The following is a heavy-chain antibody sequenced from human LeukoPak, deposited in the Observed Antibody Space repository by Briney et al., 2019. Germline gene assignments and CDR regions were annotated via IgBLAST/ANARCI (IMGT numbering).Heavy chain of an antibody. D-gene: IGHD3-16*01. CDR1: GGSISSSNW. J-gene: IGHJ4*02. CDR2: IYHSGST. V-gene: IGHV4-4*02. CDR3: ASLGEVRAVTRFFDY. Sequence: PSETLSLTCAVSGGSISSSNWWSWVRQPPGKGLEWIGEIYHSGSTNYNPSLKSRVTISVDKSKNQFSLKLSSVTAADTAVYYCASLGEVRAVTRFFDYWGQGTLVTVSS.